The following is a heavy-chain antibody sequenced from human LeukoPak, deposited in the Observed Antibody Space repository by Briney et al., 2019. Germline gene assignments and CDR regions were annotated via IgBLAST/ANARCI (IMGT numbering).Heavy chain of an antibody. CDR1: GYPFTSYV. Sequence: ASVKVSCKASGYPFTSYVMNWVRQAPGQGLEWMGWINTNTGNPTYAQGFTGRFVFSLDTSVSTAYLQISSLKAEDSAVYYCASGQQLAPLDYWGQGTLVTVPS. D-gene: IGHD6-13*01. CDR3: ASGQQLAPLDY. J-gene: IGHJ4*02. CDR2: INTNTGNP. V-gene: IGHV7-4-1*02.